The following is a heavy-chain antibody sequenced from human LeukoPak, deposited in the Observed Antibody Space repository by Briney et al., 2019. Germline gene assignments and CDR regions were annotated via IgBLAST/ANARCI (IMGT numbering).Heavy chain of an antibody. CDR1: GASIRNKY. J-gene: IGHJ6*03. CDR2: IYTSGST. Sequence: PSETLSLTCSVSGASIRNKYWAWIRQSPGKELEWIGYIYTSGSTNYNPSLKSRVTISVDTSKNQFSLKLSSVTAADTAVYYCARDIADIVVVPAAMYPHYYMDVWGKGTTVTISS. V-gene: IGHV4-4*08. CDR3: ARDIADIVVVPAAMYPHYYMDV. D-gene: IGHD2-2*01.